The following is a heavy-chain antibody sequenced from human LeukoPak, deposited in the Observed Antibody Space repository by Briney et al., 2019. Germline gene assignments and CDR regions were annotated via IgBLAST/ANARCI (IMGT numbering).Heavy chain of an antibody. J-gene: IGHJ4*02. CDR2: IYYSGST. CDR3: ARAPHYYDSSGQGSYYFDY. D-gene: IGHD3-22*01. CDR1: GGSISSGDCY. V-gene: IGHV4-30-4*01. Sequence: SETLSLTCTVSGGSISSGDCYWSWIRQPPGKGLEWIRYIYYSGSTYYNPSLKSRVTISVDTSKNQFSLKLSSVTAADTAAYYCARAPHYYDSSGQGSYYFDYWGQGTLVTVSS.